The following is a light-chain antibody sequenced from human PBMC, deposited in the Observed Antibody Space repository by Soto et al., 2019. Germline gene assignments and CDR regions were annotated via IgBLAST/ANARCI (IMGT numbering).Light chain of an antibody. CDR1: QSVSDT. CDR2: GAS. J-gene: IGKJ1*01. V-gene: IGKV3-15*01. Sequence: EIVMTQSPATLSVSPGERATLSCRASQSVSDTLAWYQEKPGQAPRLLIHGASTRVTGIPARFSGSGSGTDFTLTISSLQSEDVAVYYCQQYNSWPWTFGQGTKVEIK. CDR3: QQYNSWPWT.